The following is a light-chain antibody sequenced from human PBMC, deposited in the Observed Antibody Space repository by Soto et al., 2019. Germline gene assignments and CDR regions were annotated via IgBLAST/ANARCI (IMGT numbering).Light chain of an antibody. V-gene: IGLV2-14*01. J-gene: IGLJ1*01. Sequence: QSALTQPASVSGSPGQAITISCTGTSSDVGAYNYVSWYQQRPGKAPQLMIYEVSDRPSGISNRFSGSKSDNTASLTISGLQAEDEADYYCSSYTTSSTLVFGTGTKLTVL. CDR3: SSYTTSSTLV. CDR2: EVS. CDR1: SSDVGAYNY.